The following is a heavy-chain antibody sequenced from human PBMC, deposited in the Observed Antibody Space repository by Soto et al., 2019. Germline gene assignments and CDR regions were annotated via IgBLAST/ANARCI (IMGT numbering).Heavy chain of an antibody. V-gene: IGHV3-30*18. D-gene: IGHD2-15*01. CDR3: AKDRRYCSGGSGYFWSGSDY. Sequence: ESVGGVVQPGRSLRLSCAASGFTFSSYGMHWVRQAPGKGLEWVAVISYDGSNKYYADSVKGRFTISRDNSKITLYLQMNSLRAEDTDVYYCAKDRRYCSGGSGYFWSGSDYWGQGSLVTVSS. CDR2: ISYDGSNK. J-gene: IGHJ4*02. CDR1: GFTFSSYG.